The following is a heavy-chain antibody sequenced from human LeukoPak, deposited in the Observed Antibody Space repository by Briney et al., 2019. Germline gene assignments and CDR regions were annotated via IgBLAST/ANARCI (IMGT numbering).Heavy chain of an antibody. V-gene: IGHV3-30*04. CDR3: ARATNWNHYYYYYGMDV. J-gene: IGHJ6*02. CDR2: ISYDGSNK. CDR1: GFTFSSYA. Sequence: GRSLGLSCAASGFTFSSYAMPWVRQAPGKGLEWVAVISYDGSNKYCADSVKGRFTISRDNSKNTLYLQMNSLRAEDTAVYYCARATNWNHYYYYYGMDVWGQGTTVTVSS. D-gene: IGHD1-1*01.